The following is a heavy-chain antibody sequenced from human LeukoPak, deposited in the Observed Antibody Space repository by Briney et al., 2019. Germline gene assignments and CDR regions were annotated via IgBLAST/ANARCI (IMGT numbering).Heavy chain of an antibody. CDR2: IKSKSDGGTT. CDR3: ARDRSGVTIFGVALDV. D-gene: IGHD3-3*01. J-gene: IGHJ6*02. V-gene: IGHV3-15*07. Sequence: GGSLRLSCAASGFTFSNAWMNWVRQAPGKGLEWVGHIKSKSDGGTTDYAAPVKGRFTISRDDSKNTLYLQMNSLRAEDTAVYYCARDRSGVTIFGVALDVWGQGTTVTVSS. CDR1: GFTFSNAW.